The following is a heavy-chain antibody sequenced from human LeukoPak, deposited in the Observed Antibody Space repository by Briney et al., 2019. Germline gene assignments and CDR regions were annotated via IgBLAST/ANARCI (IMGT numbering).Heavy chain of an antibody. CDR2: IYYSGST. D-gene: IGHD3-3*01. CDR3: ARGIFGVVINYFDY. CDR1: GGSISSGSYY. Sequence: SETLSLTCTVSGGSISSGSYYWGWIRQPPGKGLEWIGSIYYSGSTYYNPSLKSRVTISVDTSKNQFSLKLSSVTAADTAVYYCARGIFGVVINYFDYWGQGTLVTVSS. V-gene: IGHV4-39*01. J-gene: IGHJ4*02.